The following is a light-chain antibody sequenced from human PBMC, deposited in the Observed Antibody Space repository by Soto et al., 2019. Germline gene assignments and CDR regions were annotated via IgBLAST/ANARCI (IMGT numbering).Light chain of an antibody. V-gene: IGLV2-14*01. Sequence: QSALTQPASVSGSPGQTITISCAGTKFDIGRYNYVSWYRQHSGEPPKLIIFEVNNRPSGISNRFSGSKSGNTASLTISGLQVEDEAHYFCSSYTSASALAIFGGGTKLTVL. CDR2: EVN. J-gene: IGLJ2*01. CDR3: SSYTSASALAI. CDR1: KFDIGRYNY.